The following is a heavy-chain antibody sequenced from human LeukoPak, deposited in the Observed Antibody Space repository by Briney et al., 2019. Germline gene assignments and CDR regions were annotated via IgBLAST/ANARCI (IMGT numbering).Heavy chain of an antibody. D-gene: IGHD6-13*01. CDR3: ARGRAAAGTNNCNIPKQYYFDY. CDR1: GGSFSGYY. CDR2: INYSGST. V-gene: IGHV4-34*01. J-gene: IGHJ4*02. Sequence: SETLSLTCAVYGGSFSGYYWSWIRQPPGKGLEWIGEINYSGSTNYNPSLKSRVTISVDTSKNQFSLKLSSVTAADTAVYYCARGRAAAGTNNCNIPKQYYFDYWGQGTLVTVSS.